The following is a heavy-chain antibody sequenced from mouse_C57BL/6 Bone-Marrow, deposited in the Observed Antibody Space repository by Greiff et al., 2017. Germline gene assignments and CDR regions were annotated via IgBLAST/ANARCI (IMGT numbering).Heavy chain of an antibody. CDR2: IDPSDSYT. J-gene: IGHJ2*01. CDR1: GYTFTSYW. Sequence: QVQLQQPGAELVLPGASVTLSCTASGYTFTSYWMHWVQQRPGQGLEWLGEIDPSDSYTNYNQKFTGKSTLTVDKSSSTAYMQLSSLTYEDAAVYCCARWDTTVLWGQGTTRTVSA. CDR3: ARWDTTVL. D-gene: IGHD1-1*01. V-gene: IGHV1-69*01.